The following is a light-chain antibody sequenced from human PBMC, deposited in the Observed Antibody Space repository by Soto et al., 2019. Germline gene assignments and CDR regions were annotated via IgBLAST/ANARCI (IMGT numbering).Light chain of an antibody. Sequence: DIQLTQSPSSLSASVGDRVAITCRASQSINNFVAWYQQRPGRLPKLLIYAAPTLQSGVPPRFSGSGSGTEFSLSISSLQPEDVGTFYCQKYHGAPPTFGHGTKVDIK. J-gene: IGKJ1*01. CDR3: QKYHGAPPT. CDR1: QSINNF. V-gene: IGKV1-27*01. CDR2: AAP.